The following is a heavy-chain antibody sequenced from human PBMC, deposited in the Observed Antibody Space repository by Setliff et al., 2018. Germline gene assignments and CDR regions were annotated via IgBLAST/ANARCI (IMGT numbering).Heavy chain of an antibody. V-gene: IGHV4-39*07. CDR3: ARSYHLVLTNWFDA. CDR1: GGSVNSGYDN. D-gene: IGHD1-26*01. J-gene: IGHJ5*01. Sequence: PSETLSLTCTVSGGSVNSGYDNWNWLRQPPGKGLEWIGSMYYSGSNDYNPSLKSRVTISLDTSKNQFSLRLTSVTAADTAVYYCARSYHLVLTNWFDAWGHGTLVTVSS. CDR2: MYYSGSN.